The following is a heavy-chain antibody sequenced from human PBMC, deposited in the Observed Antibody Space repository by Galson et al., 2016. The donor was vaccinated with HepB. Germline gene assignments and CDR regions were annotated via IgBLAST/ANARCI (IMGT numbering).Heavy chain of an antibody. Sequence: SLRLSCAASGFTFNNSTMHWFRQAPGKGLEWVAIIWGDGTYQYYTDSVKGRFTISRDNAKNSLYLQMNNLRDDDTALYYCVRVGGEGDGGKTFGYDYWGQGTVVTVSS. CDR2: IWGDGTYQ. D-gene: IGHD4-23*01. CDR3: VRVGGEGDGGKTFGYDY. J-gene: IGHJ4*02. CDR1: GFTFNNST. V-gene: IGHV3-33*01.